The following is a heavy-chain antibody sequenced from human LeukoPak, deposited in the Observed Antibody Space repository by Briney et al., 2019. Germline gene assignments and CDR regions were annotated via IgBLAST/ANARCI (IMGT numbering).Heavy chain of an antibody. V-gene: IGHV4-39*01. J-gene: IGHJ4*02. Sequence: SETLSLTCTVSGGSISSSSYNWAWIRQPPGKGLERIGAIHHGGSTYYNPSLKSRVTISVDTSKNQFSLKLSSVTAADTAFYYCARLPFCGTTSCPFDYWGQGTLVTVSS. D-gene: IGHD2-2*01. CDR2: IHHGGST. CDR1: GGSISSSSYN. CDR3: ARLPFCGTTSCPFDY.